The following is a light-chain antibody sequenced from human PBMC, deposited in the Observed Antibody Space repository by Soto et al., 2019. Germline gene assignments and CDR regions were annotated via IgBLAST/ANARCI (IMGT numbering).Light chain of an antibody. Sequence: QSALTQPASVSGSPGQSITISCTGTSNDVGSYNLVSWYQQHPGKAPKLMIYEGSKRPSGVSNRFSGSKSGNTASLTISGLQAEDEADYYCCSYAGSSFGGGTKLTVL. J-gene: IGLJ2*01. CDR1: SNDVGSYNL. V-gene: IGLV2-23*01. CDR3: CSYAGSS. CDR2: EGS.